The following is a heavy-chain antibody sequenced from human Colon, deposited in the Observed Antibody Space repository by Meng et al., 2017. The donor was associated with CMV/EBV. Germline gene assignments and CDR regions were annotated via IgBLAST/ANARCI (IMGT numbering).Heavy chain of an antibody. CDR3: VRLRGNSWLDY. Sequence: QRHPSRPRRVNPSPTPLLSCAIVVDRVPINDATWNWIRQSPSGGLEWLGRTYYRSTWYNNYAESVRSQICINPDTSKNHFSLQLNSVTPEDTAMYYCVRLRGNSWLDYWGQGTLVTVSS. V-gene: IGHV6-1*01. CDR2: TYYRSTWYN. D-gene: IGHD6-13*01. CDR1: VDRVPINDAT. J-gene: IGHJ4*02.